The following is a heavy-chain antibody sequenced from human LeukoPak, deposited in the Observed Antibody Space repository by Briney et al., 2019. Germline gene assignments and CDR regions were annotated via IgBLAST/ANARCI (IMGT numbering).Heavy chain of an antibody. D-gene: IGHD6-13*01. Sequence: GASVKVSCKASGYTFTTYNINWVRQAPGQELEWMGWISVHNGKTNYAQKVQGRVTMTTDTSTTTAYMELRSLRFEDTAVYYCARGQQLPRGDFDYWGQGTLLTVSS. CDR2: ISVHNGKT. V-gene: IGHV1-18*04. CDR1: GYTFTTYN. CDR3: ARGQQLPRGDFDY. J-gene: IGHJ4*02.